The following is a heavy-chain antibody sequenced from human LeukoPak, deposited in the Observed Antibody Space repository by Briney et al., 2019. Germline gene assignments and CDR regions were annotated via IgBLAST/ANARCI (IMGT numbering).Heavy chain of an antibody. CDR1: GGSVSSKY. V-gene: IGHV4-59*02. J-gene: IGHJ4*02. D-gene: IGHD3-22*01. CDR2: IYHSGST. CDR3: ARGLYYYDSSGYYAIFDY. Sequence: SETLSLTCTVSGGSVSSKYWSWIRQPPGKGLEWIGEIYHSGSTNYNPSLKSRVTISVDKSKNQFSLKLSSVTAADTAVYYCARGLYYYDSSGYYAIFDYWGQGTLVTVSS.